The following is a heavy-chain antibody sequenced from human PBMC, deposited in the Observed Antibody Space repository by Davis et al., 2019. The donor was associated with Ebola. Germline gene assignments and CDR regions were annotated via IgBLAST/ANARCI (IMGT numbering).Heavy chain of an antibody. CDR2: IYPGDSDI. J-gene: IGHJ4*02. CDR1: GYSFTSYW. CDR3: ARHPGSSSWDNFDY. Sequence: GESLKISCKGSGYSFTSYWIGWVRQMPGKGLGWMGIIYPGDSDIRYSPAFQGQVTISADKSISTAYLQWSSLKASDTAMYFCARHPGSSSWDNFDYWGQGTQVTVSS. V-gene: IGHV5-51*01. D-gene: IGHD6-13*01.